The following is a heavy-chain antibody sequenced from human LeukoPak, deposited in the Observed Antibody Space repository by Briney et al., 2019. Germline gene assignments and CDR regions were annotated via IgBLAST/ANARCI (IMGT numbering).Heavy chain of an antibody. CDR1: GGSFSGYY. D-gene: IGHD6-13*01. V-gene: IGHV4-34*01. Sequence: SETLSLTCAVYGGSFSGYYWSWIRQPPGKGLEWIGEINHSGSTNYNPSLESRVTISVDTSKNQFSLKLSSVTAADTAVYYCARGSGYSSSYYFDYWGQGTLVTVSS. J-gene: IGHJ4*02. CDR2: INHSGST. CDR3: ARGSGYSSSYYFDY.